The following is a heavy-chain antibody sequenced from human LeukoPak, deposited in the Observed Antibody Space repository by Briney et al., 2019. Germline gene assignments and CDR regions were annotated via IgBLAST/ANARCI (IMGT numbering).Heavy chain of an antibody. Sequence: PSETLSLTCTVSGGSISSGSYYWSWIRQPAGKGLEWIGRIYTSGSTNYNPSLKSRVTMSVDTSKNQFSLKLSSVTAADTAVYYCARSPAAPPWYFDLWGRGTLVTVSS. CDR2: IYTSGST. CDR1: GGSISSGSYY. J-gene: IGHJ2*01. V-gene: IGHV4-61*02. D-gene: IGHD6-6*01. CDR3: ARSPAAPPWYFDL.